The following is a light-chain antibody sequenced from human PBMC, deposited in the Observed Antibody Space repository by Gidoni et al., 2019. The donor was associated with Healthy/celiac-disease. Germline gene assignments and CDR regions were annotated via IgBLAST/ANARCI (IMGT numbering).Light chain of an antibody. J-gene: IGKJ1*01. Sequence: DIQLTQPPPSLSASVGDRVTIPCRASQGISNYLAWYQQKPGKVPKLLIYAASTLQSGVPSRFSGSGSGTDFTLTISSLQPEDVATYYCQKYNSAPRTFGQGTKVEIK. CDR2: AAS. V-gene: IGKV1-27*01. CDR3: QKYNSAPRT. CDR1: QGISNY.